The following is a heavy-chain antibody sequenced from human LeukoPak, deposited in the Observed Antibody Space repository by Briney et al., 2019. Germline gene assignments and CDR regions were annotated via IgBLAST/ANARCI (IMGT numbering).Heavy chain of an antibody. J-gene: IGHJ6*02. D-gene: IGHD6-13*01. CDR1: GFTFSSYA. CDR2: ISDSDGSP. Sequence: PGGSLRLSCAASGFTFSSYAMSWVRQAPGKGLEWVSAISDSDGSPSYADSVKGRFTISRDNSKNTLDLQMNSLRAEDTAVYYCARAAAGRAYYHYGMDVWGQGTTVTVSS. V-gene: IGHV3-23*01. CDR3: ARAAAGRAYYHYGMDV.